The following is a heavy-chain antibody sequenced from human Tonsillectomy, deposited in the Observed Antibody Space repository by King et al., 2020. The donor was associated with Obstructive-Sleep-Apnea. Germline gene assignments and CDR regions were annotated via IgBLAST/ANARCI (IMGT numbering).Heavy chain of an antibody. CDR2: IYSGGST. CDR3: ARAPAPYYYDSSGNPEMDV. J-gene: IGHJ6*02. D-gene: IGHD3-22*01. CDR1: GFTVSSNY. V-gene: IGHV3-66*01. Sequence: VQLVESGGGLVQPGGSLRLSCAASGFTVSSNYMSWVRQAPGKGLEGVSVIYSGGSTYYADSVKGRFTISGDNSKNTLYLQMNSLRAEDTAVYYCARAPAPYYYDSSGNPEMDVWGQGTTVTVSS.